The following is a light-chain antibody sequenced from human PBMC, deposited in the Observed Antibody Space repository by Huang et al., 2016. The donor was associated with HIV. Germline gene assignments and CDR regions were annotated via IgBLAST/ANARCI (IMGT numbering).Light chain of an antibody. V-gene: IGKV3-15*01. CDR1: QSVFKN. Sequence: ENLMTQSPSTLSVSPGESATLSCRASQSVFKNLAWYQPKPGQAPKPLIYGSSTRAAGIPARFSGSGSGTDFTLTISSLQSEDFAVYYCQQYNTSPRTFGQGTKVEV. J-gene: IGKJ1*01. CDR3: QQYNTSPRT. CDR2: GSS.